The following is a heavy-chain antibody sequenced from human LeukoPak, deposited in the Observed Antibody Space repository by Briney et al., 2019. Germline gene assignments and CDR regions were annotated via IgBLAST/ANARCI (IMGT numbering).Heavy chain of an antibody. D-gene: IGHD2-15*01. V-gene: IGHV4-59*01. J-gene: IGHJ6*02. Sequence: SETLSLTCAVYGGSFSSYYWSWIRQPPGKGLEWIGYIYYSGSTNYNPSLKSRVTISVDTSKNQFSLKLSSVTAADTAVYYCARAGWSDGYYYGMDVWGQGTTVTVSS. CDR3: ARAGWSDGYYYGMDV. CDR2: IYYSGST. CDR1: GGSFSSYY.